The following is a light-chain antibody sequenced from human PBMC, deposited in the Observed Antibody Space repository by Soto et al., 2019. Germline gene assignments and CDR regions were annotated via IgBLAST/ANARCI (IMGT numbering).Light chain of an antibody. CDR1: QSVSSSY. CDR2: GAS. J-gene: IGKJ1*01. CDR3: QQYCSSPWT. Sequence: EIVLTQSPGTLSLSPGERATLSCRASQSVSSSYLAWYQQKPGQAPSLLICGASSRATGIPDRFSGSGSWTDFTITISRLEPEDFSVYYCQQYCSSPWTFGQGTKVEIK. V-gene: IGKV3-20*01.